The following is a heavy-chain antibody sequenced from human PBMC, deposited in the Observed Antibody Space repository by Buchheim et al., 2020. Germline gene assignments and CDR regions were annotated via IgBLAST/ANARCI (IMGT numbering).Heavy chain of an antibody. CDR3: ARDFGGPSDC. V-gene: IGHV3-74*01. Sequence: EVQLVESGGGLVQPGGSLRLSCAASGFTFSSSWMHWVRQAPGTGLVWVSRMNSDGSTTSYAESVRGRFTISRANAKHQLYLQMNSLGAEDTAVYYCARDFGGPSDCWGQGTL. CDR1: GFTFSSSW. CDR2: MNSDGSTT. D-gene: IGHD3-16*01. J-gene: IGHJ4*02.